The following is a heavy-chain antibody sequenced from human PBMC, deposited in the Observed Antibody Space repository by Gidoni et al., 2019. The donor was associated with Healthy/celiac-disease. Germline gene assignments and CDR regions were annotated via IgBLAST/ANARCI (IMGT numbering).Heavy chain of an antibody. CDR1: GFTFSSYG. J-gene: IGHJ4*02. V-gene: IGHV3-30*18. Sequence: QVQLVESGGGVVQPGRSLRLPCAASGFTFSSYGMHWVRQAPGKGLEWVAVVSYDGSNKYYAESVKGRFTISRDNSKNTLYLQMNSLRAEDTAVYYCAKARLYYYDTDLIDYWGQGTLVTVSS. CDR3: AKARLYYYDTDLIDY. CDR2: VSYDGSNK. D-gene: IGHD3-22*01.